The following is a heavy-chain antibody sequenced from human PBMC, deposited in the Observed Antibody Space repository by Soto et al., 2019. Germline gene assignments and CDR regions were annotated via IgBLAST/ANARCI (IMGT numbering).Heavy chain of an antibody. CDR3: AIMLDYGDYVRYFQH. Sequence: SETLSLTCAVYGGSFSCYYWSWIRQPPGKGLEWIGEINHSGSTNYNPSLKSRVTISVDTSKNQFSLKLSSVTAADTAVYYCAIMLDYGDYVRYFQHWGQGTLVTVS. D-gene: IGHD4-17*01. J-gene: IGHJ1*01. CDR1: GGSFSCYY. CDR2: INHSGST. V-gene: IGHV4-34*01.